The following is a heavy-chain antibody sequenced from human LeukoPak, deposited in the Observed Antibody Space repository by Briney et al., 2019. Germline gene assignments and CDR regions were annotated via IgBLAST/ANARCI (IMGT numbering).Heavy chain of an antibody. CDR1: GYSISRGYY. D-gene: IGHD5-24*01. CDR3: ARDLRWRDGYNYYFDY. V-gene: IGHV4-38-2*02. CDR2: GHHSGST. J-gene: IGHJ4*02. Sequence: SETLSLTCTVSGYSISRGYYWGWIRQPPGKGLEWIGSGHHSGSTYYKSSLKSRVTISLDTSKNQFSLKLSSVTAADTAVYYCARDLRWRDGYNYYFDYWGQGTLVTVSS.